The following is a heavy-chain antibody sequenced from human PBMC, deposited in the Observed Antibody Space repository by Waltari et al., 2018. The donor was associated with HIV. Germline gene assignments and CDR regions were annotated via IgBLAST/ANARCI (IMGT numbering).Heavy chain of an antibody. J-gene: IGHJ4*02. Sequence: QVQLQQWGAGLLKPSETLSLTCAVYGGSFSGYYWSWIRQPPGKGLEWIGEINHSGSTNYNPSLKSRVTISVDTSKNQFSLKLSSVTAADTAVYYCARVRRGGWNYRVGYYFDYWGQGTLVTVSS. D-gene: IGHD1-7*01. CDR2: INHSGST. V-gene: IGHV4-34*01. CDR1: GGSFSGYY. CDR3: ARVRRGGWNYRVGYYFDY.